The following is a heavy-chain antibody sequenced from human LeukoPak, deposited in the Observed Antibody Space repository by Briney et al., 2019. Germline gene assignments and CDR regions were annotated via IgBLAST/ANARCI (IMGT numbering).Heavy chain of an antibody. D-gene: IGHD2-2*01. J-gene: IGHJ4*02. CDR1: GYTFTSYG. Sequence: SVKVSCKASGYTFTSYGISWVRQAPGQGLEWMGRIIPILGIANYAQKFQGRVTITADKSTSTAYMELSSLRSEDTAVYYCARDSSGQLLLLPEWGQGTLVTVSS. CDR3: ARDSSGQLLLLPE. V-gene: IGHV1-69*04. CDR2: IIPILGIA.